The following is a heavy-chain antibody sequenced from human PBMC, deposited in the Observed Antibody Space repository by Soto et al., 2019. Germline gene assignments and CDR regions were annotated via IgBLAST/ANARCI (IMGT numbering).Heavy chain of an antibody. D-gene: IGHD3-10*01. CDR2: ISGSGGST. CDR1: GFTFSSYA. J-gene: IGHJ4*02. CDR3: AKDDGLWLSAFDY. V-gene: IGHV3-23*01. Sequence: LRLSCAASGFTFSSYAMSWVRQAPGKGPEWVSAISGSGGSTYYADSVKGRFTISRDNSKNTLYLQMNSLRAEDTAVYYCAKDDGLWLSAFDYWGQGTLVTVSS.